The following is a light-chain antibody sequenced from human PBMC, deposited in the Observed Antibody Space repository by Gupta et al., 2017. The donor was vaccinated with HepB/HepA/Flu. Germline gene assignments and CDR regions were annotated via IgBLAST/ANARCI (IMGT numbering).Light chain of an antibody. Sequence: SSELTQDPAVSVALGQTVRITCQGDSLSSYYASWYQQKPGQAPVLVSDGKNNRPSGIPDRFSGSSSGNKASCNITGAQAEDEADYYWNSRDSSGNHVVFGGGTKLTVL. CDR3: NSRDSSGNHVV. CDR2: GKN. V-gene: IGLV3-19*01. J-gene: IGLJ2*01. CDR1: SLSSYY.